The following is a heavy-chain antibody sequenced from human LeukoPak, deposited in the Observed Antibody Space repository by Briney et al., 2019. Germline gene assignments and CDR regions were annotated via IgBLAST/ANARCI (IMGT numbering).Heavy chain of an antibody. V-gene: IGHV1-46*01. Sequence: ASVKVSCKASGYTFTSYYMHWVRQAPGQGLEWMGIINPSDGSTNYAQKFQGRVTMTRDTSTSTVYMELSSLRSEDTAFYYCARRQPWGRDGYHGGFDYWGQGTLVTVSS. D-gene: IGHD5-24*01. CDR2: INPSDGST. CDR1: GYTFTSYY. CDR3: ARRQPWGRDGYHGGFDY. J-gene: IGHJ4*02.